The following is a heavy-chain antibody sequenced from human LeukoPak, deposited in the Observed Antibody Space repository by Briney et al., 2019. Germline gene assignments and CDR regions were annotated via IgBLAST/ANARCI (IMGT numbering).Heavy chain of an antibody. CDR1: GGTFSSYA. Sequence: WASVKVSCKASGGTFSSYAVSWVRQAPGQGLEWMGGIIPIFGTANYAQKFQGRVTITTDESTSTAYMELSSLRSDDAAVYYCARGRGIAVTGTVDYWGQGTLVTVSS. V-gene: IGHV1-69*05. CDR3: ARGRGIAVTGTVDY. D-gene: IGHD6-19*01. CDR2: IIPIFGTA. J-gene: IGHJ4*02.